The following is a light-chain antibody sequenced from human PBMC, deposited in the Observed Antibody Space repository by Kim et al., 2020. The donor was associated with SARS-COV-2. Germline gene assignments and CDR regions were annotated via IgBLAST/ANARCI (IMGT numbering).Light chain of an antibody. Sequence: DIQMTQSPSSLSASVGDRVTITCRASQDISNYLAWYQQKPGKVPKLLIYTASTLQSGVPSRFSGSGSGTDFTLTISSLQPEDVATYYCQEYNSAQSLTFGGGTKVDI. CDR2: TAS. J-gene: IGKJ4*01. CDR1: QDISNY. V-gene: IGKV1-27*01. CDR3: QEYNSAQSLT.